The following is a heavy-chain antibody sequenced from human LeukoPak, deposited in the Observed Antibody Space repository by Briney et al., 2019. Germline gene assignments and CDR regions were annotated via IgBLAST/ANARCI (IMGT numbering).Heavy chain of an antibody. D-gene: IGHD1-26*01. CDR2: IYHSGST. CDR3: ARTYSGSYYVAFDY. CDR1: GDSISSSNG. V-gene: IGHV4-4*02. Sequence: SETLSLTCAVSGDSISSSNGWSWVRQPPGKGLEWIGEIYHSGSTSYNPSPKSRVTISVDKSNNQFSLKLTSVTAADTAVYYCARTYSGSYYVAFDYWGQGTLVTVSS. J-gene: IGHJ4*02.